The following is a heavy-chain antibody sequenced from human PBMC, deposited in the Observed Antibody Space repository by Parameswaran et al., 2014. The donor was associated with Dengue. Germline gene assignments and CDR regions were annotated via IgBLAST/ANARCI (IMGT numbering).Heavy chain of an antibody. CDR2: MNPNSGNT. D-gene: IGHD2-2*02. V-gene: IGHV1-8*01. J-gene: IGHJ6*03. CDR3: ARRGRYCSSTNCYKDYYYYMDV. Sequence: WVRQAPGQGLEWMGWMNPNSGNTGYAQKFQGRVTMTRNTSISTAYMELSSLRSEDTAVYYCARRGRYCSSTNCYKDYYYYMDVWGKGTTVTVSS.